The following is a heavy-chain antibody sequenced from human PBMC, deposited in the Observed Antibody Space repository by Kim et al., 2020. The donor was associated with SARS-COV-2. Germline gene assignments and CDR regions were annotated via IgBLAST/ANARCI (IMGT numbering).Heavy chain of an antibody. CDR1: GFTFSNYA. Sequence: GGSLRLSCAASGFTFSNYAMSWVRQAPGKGPEWVSLVSGSGGSTYHADSVKGRFVISRDNSKKTLYLQMNSLRAEDTAVYYCVKRESNNWSFFDYWGQGTLVTVSS. CDR3: VKRESNNWSFFDY. CDR2: VSGSGGST. J-gene: IGHJ4*02. D-gene: IGHD1-1*01. V-gene: IGHV3-23*01.